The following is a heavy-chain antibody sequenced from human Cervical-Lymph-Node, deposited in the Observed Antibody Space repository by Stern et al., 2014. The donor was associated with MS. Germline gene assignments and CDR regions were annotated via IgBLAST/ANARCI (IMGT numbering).Heavy chain of an antibody. CDR2: TSDSNVNT. CDR3: ARGLLGSENAFDI. J-gene: IGHJ3*02. Sequence: VQSGAEVKKPGASVKVSCKASGYTFTSYGISWGRQAPGQGLEWMGVTSDSNVNTNYAQKLQGIVTMTTDTSPSKAYMELRSLRSDDTAVYYCARGLLGSENAFDIWGQGTMVTVSS. D-gene: IGHD2-15*01. V-gene: IGHV1-18*01. CDR1: GYTFTSYG.